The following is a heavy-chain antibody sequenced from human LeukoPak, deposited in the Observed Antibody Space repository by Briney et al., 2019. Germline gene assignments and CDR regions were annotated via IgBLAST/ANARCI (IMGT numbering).Heavy chain of an antibody. CDR1: GGTFSSYA. J-gene: IGHJ6*04. V-gene: IGHV1-69*05. CDR3: ARVRYSSSPAMDV. D-gene: IGHD6-6*01. CDR2: IIPIFGTA. Sequence: SVKVPCKASGGTFSSYAISWVRQAPGQGLEWMGGIIPIFGTANYAQKFQGRVTITTDESTSTAYMELSSLRSEDTAVYYCARVRYSSSPAMDVWGKGTTVTVSS.